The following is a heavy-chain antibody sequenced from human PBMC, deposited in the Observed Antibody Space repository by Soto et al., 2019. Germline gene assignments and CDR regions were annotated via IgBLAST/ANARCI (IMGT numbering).Heavy chain of an antibody. CDR2: INGNGGTT. Sequence: PGGSLRLSCAASGFSFSSYTMNWVRQAPGRGLEWVSGINGNGGTTYYADSVQGRFAISRDSSKNTLYLQMNSLRAEDTAVYYCAKDVMGASGWFDPWGQGTLGTVSS. V-gene: IGHV3-23*01. CDR1: GFSFSSYT. J-gene: IGHJ5*02. D-gene: IGHD1-26*01. CDR3: AKDVMGASGWFDP.